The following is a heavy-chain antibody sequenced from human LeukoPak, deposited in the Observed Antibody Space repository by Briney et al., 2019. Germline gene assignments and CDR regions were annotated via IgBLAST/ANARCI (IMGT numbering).Heavy chain of an antibody. J-gene: IGHJ4*02. CDR3: AKDRAIFGVAPTYFDY. CDR1: GFTFSSYA. V-gene: IGHV3-30-3*01. D-gene: IGHD3-3*01. Sequence: GGSLRLSCAASGFTFSSYAMHWVRQAPGKGLEWVAVISYDGSNKYYADSVKGRFTISRDNSKNTLYLQMNSLRAEDTAVYYCAKDRAIFGVAPTYFDYWGQGTLVTVSS. CDR2: ISYDGSNK.